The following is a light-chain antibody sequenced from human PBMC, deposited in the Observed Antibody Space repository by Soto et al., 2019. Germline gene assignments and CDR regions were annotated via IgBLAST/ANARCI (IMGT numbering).Light chain of an antibody. V-gene: IGKV1-5*01. J-gene: IGKJ1*01. Sequence: IQMPPSPSTLSASVGDRVPIPCRASQSISSWLAWYQQKPGKAPKLLIYDASSLESGVPSRFSGSGSGTEFTLTISSLQPDDFATYYCQQYNSYSWTLGQGAKVDI. CDR3: QQYNSYSWT. CDR1: QSISSW. CDR2: DAS.